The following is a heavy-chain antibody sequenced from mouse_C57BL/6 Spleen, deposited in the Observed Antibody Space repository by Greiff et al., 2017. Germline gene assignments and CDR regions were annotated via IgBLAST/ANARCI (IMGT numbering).Heavy chain of an antibody. J-gene: IGHJ2*01. CDR3: ARGRSKKDYFDY. V-gene: IGHV5-17*01. CDR2: ISSGSSTI. Sequence: EVKLVESGGGLVKPGGSLKLSCAASGFTFSDYGMHWVRQAPEQGLEWVAYISSGSSTIYYADTVKGRFTISRDNAKNTLFLQRTSLKSEDTAMYYCARGRSKKDYFDYWGQGTTLTVSS. CDR1: GFTFSDYG. D-gene: IGHD2-5*01.